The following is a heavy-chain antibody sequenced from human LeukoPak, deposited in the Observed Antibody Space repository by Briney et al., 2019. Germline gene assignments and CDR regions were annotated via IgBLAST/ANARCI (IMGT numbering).Heavy chain of an antibody. V-gene: IGHV3-74*01. J-gene: IGHJ3*02. CDR1: RFAFSNYW. Sequence: VGSLRLSCVASRFAFSNYWMHWVRQAPGKGLVWVSRINSGGNRTNYADSVKGRFAISRDNAKNTMYLQMNSLRVEDTAVYYCARGGDCGGTTCYDDGFDIWGQGTMVTVSS. D-gene: IGHD2-2*01. CDR3: ARGGDCGGTTCYDDGFDI. CDR2: INSGGNRT.